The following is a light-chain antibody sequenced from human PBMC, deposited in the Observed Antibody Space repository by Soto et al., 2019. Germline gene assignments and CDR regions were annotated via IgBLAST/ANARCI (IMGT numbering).Light chain of an antibody. J-gene: IGLJ3*02. V-gene: IGLV7-46*01. CDR1: TGIVTRGHW. CDR2: DTS. Sequence: QAVVTQEPSMTVAPGGTVTLTCGSNTGIVTRGHWPYWFQQKPGQAPTTIIYDTSTKESWTPARFSGSLLGGKAALTLSGAQPEDEADYYCLLSYGAPWVFGGGTKVTVL. CDR3: LLSYGAPWV.